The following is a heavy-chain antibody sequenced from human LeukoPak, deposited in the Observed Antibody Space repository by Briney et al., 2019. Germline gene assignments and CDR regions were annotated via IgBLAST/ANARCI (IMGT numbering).Heavy chain of an antibody. CDR1: GGSISSYY. V-gene: IGHV4-59*01. CDR3: ARHITVTYDAFDL. Sequence: SETLSLTCTVSGGSISSYYWSWIRQPPGKGLEWIGYIYYSGSTNYNPSLKSRVTISVDTSKNQFSLKLSSVTAADTAVYYCARHITVTYDAFDLWGRGTMVTVSP. D-gene: IGHD6-19*01. CDR2: IYYSGST. J-gene: IGHJ3*01.